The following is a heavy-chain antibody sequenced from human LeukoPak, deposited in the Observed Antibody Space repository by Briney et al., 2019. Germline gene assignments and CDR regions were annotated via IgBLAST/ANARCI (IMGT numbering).Heavy chain of an antibody. CDR3: ARVGSIAAAGTCDH. D-gene: IGHD6-13*01. V-gene: IGHV3-11*05. CDR1: GFIFSDYY. CDR2: ISGSSGHI. J-gene: IGHJ5*02. Sequence: PGGSLRLSCAASGFIFSDYYMSWIRQAPGKGLEWVSYISGSSGHITYADSVKGRFTISGDNAKNSLYLQMNSLRAEDTAFYYCARVGSIAAAGTCDHWGQGTLVTVSS.